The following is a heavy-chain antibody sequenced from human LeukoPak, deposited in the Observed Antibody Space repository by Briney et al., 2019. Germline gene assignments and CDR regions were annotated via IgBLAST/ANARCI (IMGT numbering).Heavy chain of an antibody. CDR2: IKHDGSEK. CDR3: ATDRGWRTSGYYLYYFEY. D-gene: IGHD3-3*01. J-gene: IGHJ4*02. Sequence: PGGSLRLSYAASGFIFTGYFMSWVRQAPGKGLEWVASIKHDGSEKYYVDSVRGRFAISRDNTKNLLYLQMSSLRAEDTAVYYCATDRGWRTSGYYLYYFEYWGQGTLVTFSS. CDR1: GFIFTGYF. V-gene: IGHV3-7*01.